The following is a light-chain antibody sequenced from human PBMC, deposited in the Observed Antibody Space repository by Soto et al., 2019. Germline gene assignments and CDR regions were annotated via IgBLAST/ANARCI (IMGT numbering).Light chain of an antibody. V-gene: IGLV4-69*01. CDR1: SGHSTYA. Sequence: QLVLTQSPSASASLGASVKLTCTLSSGHSTYAIAWHQQQPEKGPRYLMKLDSDGSHSKGDGIPDRFSGSSFGAERYLTISSLQSEDEADYYCQTWATVPDWVFGGGTKVTVL. CDR3: QTWATVPDWV. CDR2: LDSDGSH. J-gene: IGLJ3*02.